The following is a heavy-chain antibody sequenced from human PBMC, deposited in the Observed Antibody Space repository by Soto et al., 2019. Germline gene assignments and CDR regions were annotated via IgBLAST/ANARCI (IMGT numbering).Heavy chain of an antibody. CDR3: VKDESINWYSGHFRH. J-gene: IGHJ1*01. CDR2: INWNSGSI. V-gene: IGHV3-9*01. D-gene: IGHD6-13*01. CDR1: GFTFDDYA. Sequence: PGGSLRLSCAASGFTFDDYAMHWVRQVPGKGLEWVSGINWNSGSIGYGDSVKGRFAISRDNAENSLHLQMNSLSAEDTAFYYCVKDESINWYSGHFRHWGQGTLVTVS.